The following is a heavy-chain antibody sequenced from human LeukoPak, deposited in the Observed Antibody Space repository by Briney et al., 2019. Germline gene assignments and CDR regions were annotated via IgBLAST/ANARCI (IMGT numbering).Heavy chain of an antibody. CDR3: AGGDCSSSTCYLIDY. V-gene: IGHV1-8*01. CDR1: GYTFTSYD. CDR2: MNPNSGNT. J-gene: IGHJ4*02. Sequence: ASVKVSCKASGYTFTSYDINWVRQATGQGLEWMGWMNPNSGNTGYAQKFQGRVTMTRNTSISTAYMELSSLRSEDTAVYYCAGGDCSSSTCYLIDYWGQGTLVIVPS. D-gene: IGHD2-2*01.